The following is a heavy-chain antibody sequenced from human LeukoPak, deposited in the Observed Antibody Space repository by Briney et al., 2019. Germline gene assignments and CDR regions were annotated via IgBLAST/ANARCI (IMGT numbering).Heavy chain of an antibody. V-gene: IGHV3-30*04. CDR1: GLTFSSYA. J-gene: IGHJ4*02. Sequence: GGSLRLSCAASGLTFSSYAMHWVRQAPGKGLEGVAVISYDGSNKYYADSVKGRFTISRDNSKNTLYLQMNSLSAEDTAAYYCAIDLTGGYSYGYWGQGTLVTVSS. CDR3: AIDLTGGYSYGY. CDR2: ISYDGSNK. D-gene: IGHD5-18*01.